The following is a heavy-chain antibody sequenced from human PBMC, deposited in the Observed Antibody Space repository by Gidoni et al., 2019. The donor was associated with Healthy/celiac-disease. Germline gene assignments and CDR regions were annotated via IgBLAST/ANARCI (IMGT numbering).Heavy chain of an antibody. CDR2: IYSGGST. J-gene: IGHJ6*02. V-gene: IGHV3-66*01. Sequence: EWVSVIYSGGSTYYADSVKGRFTISRDNSKNTLYLQMNSLRAEDTAVYYCARGGDGMDVWGQGTTVTVSS. CDR3: ARGGDGMDV.